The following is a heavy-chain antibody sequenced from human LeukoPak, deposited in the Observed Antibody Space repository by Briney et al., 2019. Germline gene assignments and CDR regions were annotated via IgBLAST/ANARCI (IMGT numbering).Heavy chain of an antibody. CDR1: GFSFGNHG. CDR2: IWDDGNNK. CDR3: ARDSYQDYYGRFDP. Sequence: GGSLRLSCAASGFSFGNHGMHWVRQAPGKRLEWVAVIWDDGNNKRYANSVNGRFTISRDNSENTLYLQMNGLTAEDTAMYYCARDSYQDYYGRFDPWGQGTLVTVSS. D-gene: IGHD3-10*01. V-gene: IGHV3-33*01. J-gene: IGHJ5*02.